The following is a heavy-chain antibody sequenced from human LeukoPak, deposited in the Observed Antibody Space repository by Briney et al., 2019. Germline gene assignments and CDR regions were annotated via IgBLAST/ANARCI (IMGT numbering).Heavy chain of an antibody. J-gene: IGHJ4*02. CDR3: AKDRNYYGSGTFY. D-gene: IGHD3-10*01. CDR1: GFTFSSYG. CDR2: ISGSGGST. V-gene: IGHV3-23*01. Sequence: PGGSLRLSCAASGFTFSSYGMSWVRQAQGKGLGWVSAISGSGGSTYYADSVKGRFTISRDNSKNTLYLQMNSLRAEDTAVYYCAKDRNYYGSGTFYWGQGTLVTVSS.